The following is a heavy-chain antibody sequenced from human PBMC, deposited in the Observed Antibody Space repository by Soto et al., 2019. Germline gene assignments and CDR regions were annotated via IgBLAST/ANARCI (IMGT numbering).Heavy chain of an antibody. V-gene: IGHV3-30*18. CDR1: GFTFNNYG. D-gene: IGHD6-13*01. J-gene: IGHJ6*01. CDR3: AKDLGLGIAAAVYSCGMDV. Sequence: QVQLAESGGGVVQPGRSLRLSCAASGFTFNNYGMQWVRQAPGEGLEWVALISYDGRNEYYRDSVKGRFTISRDNSKNTLYVEMNNLGVEDTAVYYCAKDLGLGIAAAVYSCGMDVWGQGTTVTVSS. CDR2: ISYDGRNE.